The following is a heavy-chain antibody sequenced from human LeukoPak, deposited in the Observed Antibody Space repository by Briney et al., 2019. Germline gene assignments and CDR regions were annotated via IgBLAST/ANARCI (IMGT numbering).Heavy chain of an antibody. J-gene: IGHJ3*01. CDR2: ITANGGYT. V-gene: IGHV3-23*01. CDR3: AKDPNGDYIGAFDF. CDR1: AFSFNKFA. Sequence: PRGGSLRLSCAASAFSFNKFALIWVRHAPGKGLEWVSSITANGGYTLYADAVKGRFTVSRDNSKNTLYLQINSLRPEDTAMYYCAKDPNGDYIGAFDFWGQGTMVTVSS. D-gene: IGHD4-17*01.